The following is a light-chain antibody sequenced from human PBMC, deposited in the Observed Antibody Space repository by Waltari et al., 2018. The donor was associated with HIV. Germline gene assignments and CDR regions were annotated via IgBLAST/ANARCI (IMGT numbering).Light chain of an antibody. Sequence: DIVMTQSPDSLVVSLGERATINCKSSQSVLYSSNNKNYLAWYQQKPGQPPKLLICWASTRESGFPDRFSGSGSGTDFTLTISSLQAEDVAVYYCQQYYSTPRTFGQGTKLEIK. V-gene: IGKV4-1*01. J-gene: IGKJ2*01. CDR3: QQYYSTPRT. CDR1: QSVLYSSNNKNY. CDR2: WAS.